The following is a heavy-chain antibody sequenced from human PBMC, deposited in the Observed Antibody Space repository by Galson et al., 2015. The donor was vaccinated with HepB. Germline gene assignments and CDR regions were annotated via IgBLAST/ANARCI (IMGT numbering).Heavy chain of an antibody. CDR1: GFTFSTYW. CDR2: IKDDGSAK. CDR3: VRDFYASGSYYSDY. V-gene: IGHV3-7*03. D-gene: IGHD3-10*01. J-gene: IGHJ4*02. Sequence: SLRLSCAASGFTFSTYWVGWVRQAPGKGLEWVANIKDDGSAKFYADPVKGRFTISRDNAENSLYLQMNSLRVEDTAVYYCVRDFYASGSYYSDYWGQGTLVTVSP.